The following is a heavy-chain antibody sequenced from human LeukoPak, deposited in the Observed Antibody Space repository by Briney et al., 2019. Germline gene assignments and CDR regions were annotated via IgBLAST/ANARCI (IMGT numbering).Heavy chain of an antibody. J-gene: IGHJ4*02. Sequence: AASVKVSCKASGGTLSSYALNWVRQAPGQGLEWIGRIIPIFAIVNYAQNSQGRVTITADKSTNTAYMELSSLRFEDTAFYYCARADSSGYSLDENFDYWGQGTLVTVSS. CDR2: IIPIFAIV. CDR1: GGTLSSYA. CDR3: ARADSSGYSLDENFDY. V-gene: IGHV1-69*04. D-gene: IGHD3-22*01.